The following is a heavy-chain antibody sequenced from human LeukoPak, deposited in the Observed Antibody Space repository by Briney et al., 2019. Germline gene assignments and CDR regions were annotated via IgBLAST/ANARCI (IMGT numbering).Heavy chain of an antibody. CDR1: GFTFSDYY. D-gene: IGHD3-3*01. V-gene: IGHV3-11*01. CDR3: ARDRHILEWLFKLHY. CDR2: ISSSDSTI. Sequence: GGSLRLSCAASGFTFSDYYMSWIRQAPGKGLEWVSYISSSDSTIYYADSVKGRFTISRDNAKNLLYLQMNSLRAEDTAVYYCARDRHILEWLFKLHYWGQGTLVTVSS. J-gene: IGHJ4*02.